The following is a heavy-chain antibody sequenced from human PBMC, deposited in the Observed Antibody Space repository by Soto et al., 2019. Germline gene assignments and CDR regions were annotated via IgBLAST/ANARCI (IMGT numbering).Heavy chain of an antibody. CDR2: MYNSGST. J-gene: IGHJ4*02. V-gene: IGHV4-59*08. Sequence: QVQLQESGPGLVKPSETLSLTCTVSGGSISSDYWTWIRQPPGKGLEWIGFMYNSGSTHYNPSLKSRVTISLDTSKNQFSLNLRSVTAADTAVYYCASMGYHYGSGSYPLDYWGQGTLVTVSS. D-gene: IGHD3-10*01. CDR1: GGSISSDY. CDR3: ASMGYHYGSGSYPLDY.